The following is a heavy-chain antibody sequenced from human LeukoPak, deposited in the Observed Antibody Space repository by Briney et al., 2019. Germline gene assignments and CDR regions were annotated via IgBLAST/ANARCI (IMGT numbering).Heavy chain of an antibody. J-gene: IGHJ4*02. D-gene: IGHD6-19*01. CDR3: ARESTSGWFP. Sequence: GGSLRLSCAASGFTLSTYSMNWVRQAPGKGLEWVSYISSSSRYIYYADSVKGRFTSSRDNAKNSLYLQMNSLRAEDTAVYYCARESTSGWFPWGQGTLVIVSS. CDR2: ISSSSRYI. V-gene: IGHV3-21*01. CDR1: GFTLSTYS.